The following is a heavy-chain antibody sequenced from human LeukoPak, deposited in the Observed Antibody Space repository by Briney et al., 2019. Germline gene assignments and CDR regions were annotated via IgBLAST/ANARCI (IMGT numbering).Heavy chain of an antibody. J-gene: IGHJ4*02. CDR1: GFTFGNYA. CDR3: AKGSYYDSSGSFYFDY. V-gene: IGHV3-23*01. D-gene: IGHD3-22*01. Sequence: GGSLRLSCAASGFTFGNYAMSWVRQAPGKGLEWVSAISGSGSRIYYADSVKGRFTISRDNSKNTLYVQVNSLGTEDTAAYYCAKGSYYDSSGSFYFDYWGQGTLVTVSS. CDR2: ISGSGSRI.